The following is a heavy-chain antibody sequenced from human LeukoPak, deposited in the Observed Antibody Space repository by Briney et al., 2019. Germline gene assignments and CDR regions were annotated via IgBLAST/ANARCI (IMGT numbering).Heavy chain of an antibody. V-gene: IGHV3-30*02. CDR1: VFTFSSYG. J-gene: IGHJ4*02. Sequence: GGALRHCCGASVFTFSSYGMPWVRQAPGKGLEWVAFLRYDGSNKYYADSVKGRFTISRDNSKNTLYLQMNSLRAEDTAVYYCAKDIGRSSGPTDYWGQGTLVTVSS. D-gene: IGHD3-22*01. CDR2: LRYDGSNK. CDR3: AKDIGRSSGPTDY.